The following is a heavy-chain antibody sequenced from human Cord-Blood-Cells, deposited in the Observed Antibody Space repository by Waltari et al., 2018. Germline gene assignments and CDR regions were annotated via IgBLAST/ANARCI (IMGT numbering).Heavy chain of an antibody. Sequence: EVQLVESGGGLVQPGGSLRLSCAASGFTFRSYWMSWFRQAPGRGLEWVANIKQDGSEKYYVDSVKGRFTISRDNAKNSLYLQMNSLRAEDTAVYYCARGRMWGLLDYWGQGTLVTVSS. J-gene: IGHJ4*02. CDR1: GFTFRSYW. D-gene: IGHD1-26*01. CDR2: IKQDGSEK. V-gene: IGHV3-7*01. CDR3: ARGRMWGLLDY.